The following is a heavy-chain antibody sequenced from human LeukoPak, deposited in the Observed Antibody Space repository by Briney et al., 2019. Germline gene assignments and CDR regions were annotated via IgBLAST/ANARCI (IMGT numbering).Heavy chain of an antibody. CDR1: GYSFTTYW. D-gene: IGHD3-22*01. Sequence: GESLKISCKGSGYSFTTYWIAWVRQMPGKGLEWMGIIYPGDSDTRYSPSFQGQVTISVDKSVSAAYLQWSSLKASDTAMYYCARHGSGYYYDSSGYEAWFDPWGQGTLVTVSS. CDR2: IYPGDSDT. CDR3: ARHGSGYYYDSSGYEAWFDP. V-gene: IGHV5-51*01. J-gene: IGHJ5*02.